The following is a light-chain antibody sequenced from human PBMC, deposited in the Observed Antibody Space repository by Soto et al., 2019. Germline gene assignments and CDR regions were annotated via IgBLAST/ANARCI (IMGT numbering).Light chain of an antibody. V-gene: IGLV2-8*01. Sequence: QSALTQPPSASGSPGQSVTISCTGTFSDVGGYKFVSWYQQHPGKVPKLMIYEVNKRPSGVPDRFSGSKSGNTASLTVSGLQAEDEADYYCSSYTSSSTPVVLGGGTKLTVL. J-gene: IGLJ2*01. CDR1: FSDVGGYKF. CDR2: EVN. CDR3: SSYTSSSTPVV.